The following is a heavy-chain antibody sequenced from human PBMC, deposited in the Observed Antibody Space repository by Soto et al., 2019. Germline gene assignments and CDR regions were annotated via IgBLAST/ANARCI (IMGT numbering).Heavy chain of an antibody. D-gene: IGHD2-2*01. CDR3: ARVYCSSTSCYLNWFDP. V-gene: IGHV1-18*04. CDR2: ISAYNGNT. J-gene: IGHJ5*02. Sequence: QVPLVQSGAEVKKPGASVKVSCKASGYTFTSYGISWVRQAPGQGLEWMGWISAYNGNTNYAQKLQGRVTMTTDTSTSTAYMELRSLRSDDTAVYYCARVYCSSTSCYLNWFDPWGQGTLVTVSS. CDR1: GYTFTSYG.